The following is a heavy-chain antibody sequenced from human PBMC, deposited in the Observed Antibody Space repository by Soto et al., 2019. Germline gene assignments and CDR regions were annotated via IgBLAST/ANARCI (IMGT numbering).Heavy chain of an antibody. Sequence: QVQLQESGPGLVKPSGTLSLTCAVSGGSISSSSWWTWVRQSPGKGLEWIGEIFESGATNYNPSLKSRLTMSVYKSKNQFSLNLSSLTAADTAVYFCTTSHAGELNNWGQGTLVTVSS. CDR2: IFESGAT. CDR1: GGSISSSSW. J-gene: IGHJ4*02. D-gene: IGHD1-7*01. V-gene: IGHV4-4*02. CDR3: TTSHAGELNN.